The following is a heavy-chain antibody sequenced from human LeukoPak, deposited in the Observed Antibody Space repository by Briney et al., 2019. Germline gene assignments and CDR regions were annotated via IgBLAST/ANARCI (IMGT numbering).Heavy chain of an antibody. Sequence: GGSLRLSCAASGFTFSSYGMHWVRQAPGKGLEWVAFIRYDGSNKYYADSVKGRFTISRDNSKNTLYLQMNSLRAEDTAVYYCAKDGDSSGYYHYFDYWGQGTLVTVSS. D-gene: IGHD3-22*01. CDR1: GFTFSSYG. V-gene: IGHV3-30*02. J-gene: IGHJ4*02. CDR2: IRYDGSNK. CDR3: AKDGDSSGYYHYFDY.